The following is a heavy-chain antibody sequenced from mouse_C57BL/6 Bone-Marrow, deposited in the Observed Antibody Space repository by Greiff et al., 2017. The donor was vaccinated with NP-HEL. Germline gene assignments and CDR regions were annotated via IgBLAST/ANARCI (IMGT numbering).Heavy chain of an antibody. CDR2: INPNNGGT. CDR1: GYTFTDYN. V-gene: IGHV1-18*01. D-gene: IGHD1-1*01. J-gene: IGHJ4*01. Sequence: VQLQQSGPELVKPGASVKIPCKASGYTFTDYNMDWVKQSHGKSLEWIGDINPNNGGTIYNQKFKGKATLTVDKSSSTAYMELRSLTSEDTAVYYCARVFITTVVAHYYAMDYWGQGTSVTVSS. CDR3: ARVFITTVVAHYYAMDY.